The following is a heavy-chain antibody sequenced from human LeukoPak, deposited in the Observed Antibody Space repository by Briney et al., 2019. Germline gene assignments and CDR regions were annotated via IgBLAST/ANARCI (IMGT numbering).Heavy chain of an antibody. CDR1: GFTVSSNY. CDR2: ISGSGDNT. CDR3: ASAAPEGATGAFDI. V-gene: IGHV3-21*01. D-gene: IGHD1-26*01. J-gene: IGHJ3*02. Sequence: GGSLRLSCAASGFTVSSNYMSWVRQAPGKGLEWISSISGSGDNTYYADSVKGRFTISRDNAKNSLYLQMNSLRAEDTAVYYCASAAPEGATGAFDIWGQGTMVTVSS.